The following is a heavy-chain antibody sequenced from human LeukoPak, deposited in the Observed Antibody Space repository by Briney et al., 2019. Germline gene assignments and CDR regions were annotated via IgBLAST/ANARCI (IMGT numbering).Heavy chain of an antibody. J-gene: IGHJ4*02. V-gene: IGHV4-59*08. CDR1: GDSISSYY. Sequence: SETLSLTCTVPGDSISSYYWSWIRQPPGKGLEWIGFLYDSGSPTYNPSLKSRVTVSVDTSKNEFSLKLSSVTAADTAVYYCARHGSSYSFDYWGQGTLVTVSS. D-gene: IGHD6-13*01. CDR3: ARHGSSYSFDY. CDR2: LYDSGSP.